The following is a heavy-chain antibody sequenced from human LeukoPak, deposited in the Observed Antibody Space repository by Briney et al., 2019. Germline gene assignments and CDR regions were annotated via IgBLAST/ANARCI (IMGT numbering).Heavy chain of an antibody. V-gene: IGHV3-7*03. Sequence: GGSLRLSCTDSEFTFSDYWMNWVRQAPGKGLGWVANIKQDGSEKYYADSVKGRFTISRDNAKNSVCLQMNSLRAEDTAVYYCARGRGSGSYRVAYFDYWGQGTLVTVSS. CDR1: EFTFSDYW. J-gene: IGHJ4*02. CDR2: IKQDGSEK. D-gene: IGHD1-26*01. CDR3: ARGRGSGSYRVAYFDY.